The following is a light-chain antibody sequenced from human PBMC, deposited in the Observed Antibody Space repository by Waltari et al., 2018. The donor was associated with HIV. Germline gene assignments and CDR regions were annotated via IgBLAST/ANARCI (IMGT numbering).Light chain of an antibody. Sequence: QSALTQPASVSGSPGQSITISCTGTSSDVGGYNYVSWYQQHPGKAPKLMIYDVTNRPSGVSNRFSGSKPGNTASRTISGLQAEDEADYYCSSYTSSSTLPYVFGTGTKVTVL. V-gene: IGLV2-14*01. CDR1: SSDVGGYNY. CDR3: SSYTSSSTLPYV. J-gene: IGLJ1*01. CDR2: DVT.